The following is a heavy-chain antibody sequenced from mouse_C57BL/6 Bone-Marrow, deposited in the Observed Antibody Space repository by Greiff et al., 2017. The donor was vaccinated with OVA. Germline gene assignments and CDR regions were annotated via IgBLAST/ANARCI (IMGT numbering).Heavy chain of an antibody. CDR3: ARHGDYSLYAMDY. D-gene: IGHD2-12*01. CDR1: GFTFSDYY. Sequence: DVKLQESGGGLVQPGGSLKLSCAASGFTFSDYYMYWVRQTPEKRLEWVAYISNGGGSTYYPDTVKGRFTISRDNAKNTLYLQMSRLKSEDTSMYYCARHGDYSLYAMDYWGQGTSVTVSS. CDR2: ISNGGGST. J-gene: IGHJ4*01. V-gene: IGHV5-12*01.